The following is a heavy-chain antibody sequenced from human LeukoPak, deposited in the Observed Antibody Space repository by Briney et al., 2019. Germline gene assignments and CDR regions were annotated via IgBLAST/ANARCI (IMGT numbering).Heavy chain of an antibody. CDR3: TTLTGD. D-gene: IGHD3-9*01. CDR1: GFTFSNAW. V-gene: IGHV3-15*01. CDR2: IKSKTDGGTT. Sequence: GGSLRLSCAASGFTFSNAWMSWVRQAPGKGLEWAGRIKSKTDGGTTDYAAPVKGRFTISRDDSKNTLYLQMNSLKTEDTAVYYCTTLTGDWGQGTLVTVSS. J-gene: IGHJ4*02.